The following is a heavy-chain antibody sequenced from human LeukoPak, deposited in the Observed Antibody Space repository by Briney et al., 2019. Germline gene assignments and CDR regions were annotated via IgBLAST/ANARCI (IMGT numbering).Heavy chain of an antibody. D-gene: IGHD2-2*01. CDR3: ARDLDIVVVPVVSRHYGLDV. J-gene: IGHJ6*02. CDR2: ISGYNGNT. CDR1: GYIYTNYG. Sequence: GASVKVSCKASGYIYTNYGISWVRQAPGQGLEWMGWISGYNGNTNYVQKFQGRVTMTTDTSTTTAYMELRSLRSDDTAVYYCARDLDIVVVPVVSRHYGLDVWGQGTTVTVSS. V-gene: IGHV1-18*01.